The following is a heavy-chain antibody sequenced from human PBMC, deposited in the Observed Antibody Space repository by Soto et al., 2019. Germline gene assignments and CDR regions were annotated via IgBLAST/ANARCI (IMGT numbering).Heavy chain of an antibody. CDR3: AREEEPAEGWVADY. J-gene: IGHJ4*02. Sequence: EVQLVESGGGLVKPGGSLRLSCAASGFTFSSYSMNWVRQAPGKGLEWVSSISSSSSYIYYADSVKGRFTISRDNAKNSLYLQMNSLSAEDTAVYYCAREEEPAEGWVADYWGRGTLVTVCS. CDR1: GFTFSSYS. CDR2: ISSSSSYI. V-gene: IGHV3-21*01. D-gene: IGHD2-15*01.